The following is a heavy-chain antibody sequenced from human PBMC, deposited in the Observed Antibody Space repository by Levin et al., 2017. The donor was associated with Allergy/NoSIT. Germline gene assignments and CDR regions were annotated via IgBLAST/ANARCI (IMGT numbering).Heavy chain of an antibody. V-gene: IGHV3-21*01. J-gene: IGHJ6*02. CDR1: GILFSSYD. D-gene: IGHD3-22*01. CDR2: ISAGGNYI. Sequence: GGSLRLSCAASGILFSSYDMNWVRQAPGKGLEWVSSISAGGNYIYNADSVKGRFTISRDNAKNSLFLQMNSLRAEATAASNCASWAMDHYDRRAFDYFYYAVDVWRQATTATASS. CDR3: ASWAMDHYDRRAFDYFYYAVDV.